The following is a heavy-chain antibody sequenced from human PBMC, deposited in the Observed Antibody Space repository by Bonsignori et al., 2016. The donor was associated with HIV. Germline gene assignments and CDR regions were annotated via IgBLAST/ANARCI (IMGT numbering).Heavy chain of an antibody. V-gene: IGHV1-69*10. CDR1: GGTFSSYA. J-gene: IGHJ4*02. CDR3: ARPQGPYYDSSGSPLMTYFDY. CDR2: IIPILGIA. D-gene: IGHD3-22*01. Sequence: VKVSCKASGGTFSSYAISWVRQAPGQGLEWMGGIIPILGIANYAQKFQGRVTITADESTSTAYMELSSLRSEDTAVYYCARPQGPYYDSSGSPLMTYFDYWGQGTLVTVSS.